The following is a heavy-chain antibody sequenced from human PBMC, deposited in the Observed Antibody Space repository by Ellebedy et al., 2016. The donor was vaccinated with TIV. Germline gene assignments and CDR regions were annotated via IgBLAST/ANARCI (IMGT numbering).Heavy chain of an antibody. Sequence: AASVKVSCKASGYTFTDYRLDWVRQAPGLGLEWMGWISPNGGGTHYAQKFQGRVSMNGDTSISTAYLELSRLTSDDTAVYYCARDYWGSYEYWGQGTLVTVSS. D-gene: IGHD1-26*01. CDR3: ARDYWGSYEY. J-gene: IGHJ4*02. CDR2: ISPNGGGT. V-gene: IGHV1-2*02. CDR1: GYTFTDYR.